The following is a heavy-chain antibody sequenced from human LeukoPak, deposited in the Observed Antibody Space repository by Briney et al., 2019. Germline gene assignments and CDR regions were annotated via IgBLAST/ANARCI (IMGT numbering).Heavy chain of an antibody. CDR2: IYPGDSDT. D-gene: IGHD2-2*01. Sequence: GESLKISCKGSGYSFTNYWIGWVRQMPGKGLEWMGIIYPGDSDTRYSPSFQGQVTISADKSITTAYLQWSSLRASDTAVCYCARPRSSSTSSLDYWGQGTLVTVSS. J-gene: IGHJ4*02. CDR1: GYSFTNYW. CDR3: ARPRSSSTSSLDY. V-gene: IGHV5-51*01.